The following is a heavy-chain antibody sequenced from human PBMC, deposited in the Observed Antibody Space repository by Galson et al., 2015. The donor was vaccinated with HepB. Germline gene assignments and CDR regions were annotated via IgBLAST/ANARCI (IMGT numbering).Heavy chain of an antibody. CDR3: AHMDLGLTSFAY. V-gene: IGHV2-5*02. J-gene: IGHJ4*02. D-gene: IGHD3/OR15-3a*01. CDR1: GFSLNSRGVG. CDR2: IFWGDDQ. Sequence: PALVKPTQTLTLTCTFSGFSLNSRGVGVGWIRQPPGKALEWLALIFWGDDQRYTPLLKSRLSVTNDTSKNQVVLKLTSVDPVDTATYYCAHMDLGLTSFAYWGQGTLVTVSS.